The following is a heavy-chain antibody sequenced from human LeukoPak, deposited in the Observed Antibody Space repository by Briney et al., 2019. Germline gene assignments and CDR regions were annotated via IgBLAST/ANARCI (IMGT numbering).Heavy chain of an antibody. Sequence: GGSLRLSCTGSGFTFGDHAMSWVRQAPGKGLEWVGFIRSKAYRGTTEYAASVKGRFTISRDDSASIAYLQMNSLRTDDTAVYYCARGPIQMWIHNAMDVWGQGTTVTVSS. D-gene: IGHD5-12*01. CDR1: GFTFGDHA. J-gene: IGHJ6*02. CDR3: ARGPIQMWIHNAMDV. CDR2: IRSKAYRGTT. V-gene: IGHV3-49*04.